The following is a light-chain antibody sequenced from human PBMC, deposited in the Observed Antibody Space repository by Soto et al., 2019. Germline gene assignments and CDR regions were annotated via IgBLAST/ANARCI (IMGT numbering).Light chain of an antibody. CDR1: QSVSTN. CDR2: GAS. J-gene: IGKJ1*01. V-gene: IGKV3-15*01. CDR3: QQFNDWPPWT. Sequence: EIVLTQSPATLSVSPGERATLSCRASQSVSTNLAWYQQRPGQAPRLLIYGASTRATGIPARFNGSGSGTEFTLTISSLQSEDFAVYFCQQFNDWPPWTFGQGTKVDIK.